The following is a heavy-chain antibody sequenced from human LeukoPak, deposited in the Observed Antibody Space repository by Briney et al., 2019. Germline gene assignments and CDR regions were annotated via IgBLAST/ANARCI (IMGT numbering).Heavy chain of an antibody. V-gene: IGHV4-34*01. J-gene: IGHJ4*02. CDR1: SGSFSGYY. D-gene: IGHD5-18*01. CDR3: ARGFWGYSYGHFDY. Sequence: PSETLSLTCAVYSGSFSGYYWSWIRQPPGKGLEWIGEINHSGSTNYNPSLKSRVTISVDTSKNQFSLKLSSVTAADTAVYYCARGFWGYSYGHFDYWGQGTLVTVSS. CDR2: INHSGST.